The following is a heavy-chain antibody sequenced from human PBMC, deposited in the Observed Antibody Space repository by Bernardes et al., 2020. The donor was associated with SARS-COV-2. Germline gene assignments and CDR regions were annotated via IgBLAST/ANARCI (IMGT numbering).Heavy chain of an antibody. J-gene: IGHJ4*02. CDR3: ARSLTTVTTGSDYFDY. CDR1: GGSISSSDW. D-gene: IGHD4-17*01. V-gene: IGHV4-4*02. Sequence: TLSLTCAVSGGSISSSDWWSWVRQPPGKGLEWIGEIFHTGSTNYNPSLATRLTISLDKSKNQFSLKFNSVTAADTAVYYCARSLTTVTTGSDYFDYWGQGTLVTVSS. CDR2: IFHTGST.